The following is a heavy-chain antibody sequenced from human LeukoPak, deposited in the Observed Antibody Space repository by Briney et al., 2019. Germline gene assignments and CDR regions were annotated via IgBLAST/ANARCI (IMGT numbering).Heavy chain of an antibody. CDR1: GFTFSSYS. V-gene: IGHV3-21*01. CDR3: ARDCGSYICSLNAFDM. CDR2: ISSSSSYI. J-gene: IGHJ3*02. Sequence: GGSLRLSCAASGFTFSSYSMNWVRQAPGKGLEWVSSISSSSSYIYYADSVKGRFTISRDNAKNSLYLQMNSLRAEDTAVYYCARDCGSYICSLNAFDMWGQGTMVTVSS. D-gene: IGHD3-16*01.